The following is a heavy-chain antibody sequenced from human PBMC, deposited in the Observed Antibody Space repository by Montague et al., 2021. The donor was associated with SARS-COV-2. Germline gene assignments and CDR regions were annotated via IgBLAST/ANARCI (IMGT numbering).Heavy chain of an antibody. J-gene: IGHJ6*02. Sequence: SLRLSCAASGFTFGSYGMHWVRQAPGKGLEWVAVISYDGSNKYYADSVKGRFTISRDNSKNTLYLQMNSLRAEDTAVYYCARDLTYYDILTGYFAESPHYYYYYGMDVWGQGTTVTVSS. CDR1: GFTFGSYG. D-gene: IGHD3-9*01. CDR2: ISYDGSNK. CDR3: ARDLTYYDILTGYFAESPHYYYYYGMDV. V-gene: IGHV3-33*05.